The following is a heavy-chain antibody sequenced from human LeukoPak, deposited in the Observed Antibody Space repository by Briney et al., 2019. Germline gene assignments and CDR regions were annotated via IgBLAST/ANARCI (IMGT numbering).Heavy chain of an antibody. CDR1: GFTFSSYA. CDR3: ASPYYYGSGSYVDY. CDR2: ISYDGSNK. D-gene: IGHD3-10*01. Sequence: GGSLRLSCAASGFTFSSYAMHWVRQAPGKGLEWVAVISYDGSNKYYADSVKGRFTISRDNSKNTLYPQMNSLRAEDTAVYYCASPYYYGSGSYVDYWGQGTLVTVSS. J-gene: IGHJ4*02. V-gene: IGHV3-30*04.